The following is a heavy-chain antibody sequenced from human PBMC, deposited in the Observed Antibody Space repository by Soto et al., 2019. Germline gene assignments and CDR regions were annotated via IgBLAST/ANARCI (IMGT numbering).Heavy chain of an antibody. V-gene: IGHV4-61*08. CDR2: VYHGGFT. CDR1: GGSFSSGGFY. CDR3: ARQTSPWGFDV. J-gene: IGHJ6*02. Sequence: QVELKESGPGLVKPSETLSLTCTVSGGSFSSGGFYYHWIRQPPGKGLEWIGYVYHGGFTNYSPSLKSRLTISVDTSATRISLKLASVTSVDTAVYYCARQTSPWGFDVWGQGTTVTVSS. D-gene: IGHD7-27*01.